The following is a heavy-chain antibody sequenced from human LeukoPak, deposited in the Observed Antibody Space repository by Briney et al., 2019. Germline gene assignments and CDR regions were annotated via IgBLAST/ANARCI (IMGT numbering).Heavy chain of an antibody. CDR3: ATYLDYDFWSGFTDY. V-gene: IGHV3-30*02. J-gene: IGHJ4*02. Sequence: GGSLRLSFAASGFTFSSYGMHWVRQAPGKGLEWVAFIRYDGSNKYYADSVKGRFTISRDNSKNTLYLQMNSLRAEDTAVYYCATYLDYDFWSGFTDYWGQGTLVTVSS. CDR2: IRYDGSNK. D-gene: IGHD3-3*01. CDR1: GFTFSSYG.